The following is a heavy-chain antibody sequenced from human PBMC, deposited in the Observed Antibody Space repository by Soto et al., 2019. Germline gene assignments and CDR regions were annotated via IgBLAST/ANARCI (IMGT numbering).Heavy chain of an antibody. V-gene: IGHV3-73*02. J-gene: IGHJ4*02. D-gene: IGHD6-19*01. CDR2: IGRKAKNYAT. Sequence: EVHLVQSGGGLVQPGGSLKLSCAASGFIFSGSAMHWVRQASGKGLEWVGRIGRKAKNYATEYGASVEGKFTISRDDSKNTTFLLMNSLKSEDTAVYFFVRQWLVFRPLDQWGQGTLVTVSS. CDR1: GFIFSGSA. CDR3: VRQWLVFRPLDQ.